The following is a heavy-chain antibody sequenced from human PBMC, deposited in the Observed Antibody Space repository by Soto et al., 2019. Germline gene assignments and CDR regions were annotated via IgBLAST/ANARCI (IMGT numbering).Heavy chain of an antibody. CDR1: GGSVSSGSYY. V-gene: IGHV4-61*01. D-gene: IGHD3-10*01. CDR2: IYHSGST. CDR3: ARDMMVRGVGTGMKVDY. Sequence: PSETLSLTCTVSGGSVSSGSYYWSWIRQPPGKGLEWIGEIYHSGSTNYNPSLKSRVTISVDKSKNQFSLKLSSVTAADTAVYYCARDMMVRGVGTGMKVDYWGQGTLVTVSS. J-gene: IGHJ4*02.